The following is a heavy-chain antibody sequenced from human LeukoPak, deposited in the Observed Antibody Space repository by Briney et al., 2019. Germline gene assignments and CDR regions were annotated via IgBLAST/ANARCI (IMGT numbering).Heavy chain of an antibody. CDR3: ARDSYYCSSTSCYLSLPDY. J-gene: IGHJ4*02. D-gene: IGHD2-2*01. V-gene: IGHV3-33*01. CDR1: GFSFSNYG. CDR2: IWYDGSNK. Sequence: GGSLRLSCAASGFSFSNYGMHWVRQAPGKGLEWVAVIWYDGSNKYYADSVKGRFTISRDNSKNTLYLQMNSLRAEDTAVYYCARDSYYCSSTSCYLSLPDYWGQGTLVTVSS.